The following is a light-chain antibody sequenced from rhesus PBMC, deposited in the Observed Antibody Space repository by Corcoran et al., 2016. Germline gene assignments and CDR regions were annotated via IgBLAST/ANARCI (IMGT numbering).Light chain of an antibody. CDR3: QQGYNTPHS. CDR1: QGISSW. Sequence: DIQMTQSPSSLSASVGDKVTITCRASQGISSWLAWYQQKPGKAPKLLISAASSLQSGVPSRFSGSGSGTDYTLTISSLQPEEFANYYCQQGYNTPHSFGQGTKVEIK. J-gene: IGKJ2*01. V-gene: IGKV1-18*01. CDR2: AAS.